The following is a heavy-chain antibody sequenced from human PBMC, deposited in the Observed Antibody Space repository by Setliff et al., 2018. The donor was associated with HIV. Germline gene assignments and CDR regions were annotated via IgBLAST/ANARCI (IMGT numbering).Heavy chain of an antibody. CDR3: ARSRSTRDAFDI. D-gene: IGHD2-2*01. J-gene: IGHJ3*02. CDR1: GFTFIDYA. V-gene: IGHV3-21*01. CDR2: VSSSGSYI. Sequence: GGSLRLSCTASGFTFIDYALNWVRQAPGKGLEWVSSVSSSGSYIYYAESVKGRFTISRDNSLYLQMDSLRAEDTAVYYCARSRSTRDAFDIWGQGTTVT.